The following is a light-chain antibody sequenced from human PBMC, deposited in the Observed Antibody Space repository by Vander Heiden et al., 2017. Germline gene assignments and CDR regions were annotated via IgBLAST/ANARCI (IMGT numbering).Light chain of an antibody. CDR2: DAS. CDR3: RQRSNWPLRIT. CDR1: QSVSTY. V-gene: IGKV3-11*01. Sequence: EIVLTQSPATLSLSPGERATLSCRASQSVSTYLAWYQHKPGQAPRLLISDASNRASGIPARFSGSGSGTDFTLTISSLEPEDFAVYYCRQRSNWPLRITFGQGTRLDIK. J-gene: IGKJ5*01.